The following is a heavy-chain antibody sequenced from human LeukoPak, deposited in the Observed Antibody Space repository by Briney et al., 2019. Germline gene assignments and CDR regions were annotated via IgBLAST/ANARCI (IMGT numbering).Heavy chain of an antibody. CDR3: AREYYYDSSGYYYDY. D-gene: IGHD3-22*01. CDR2: ISSGSSYI. Sequence: GGSLRLSCAASRLTFSRYSMTWVRQAPGKGLEWVSSISSGSSYIYYADSVKGRLTISRDNAKNSLYLQMNSLRAEDTALYYCAREYYYDSSGYYYDYWGQGTLVTVSS. J-gene: IGHJ4*02. V-gene: IGHV3-21*04. CDR1: RLTFSRYS.